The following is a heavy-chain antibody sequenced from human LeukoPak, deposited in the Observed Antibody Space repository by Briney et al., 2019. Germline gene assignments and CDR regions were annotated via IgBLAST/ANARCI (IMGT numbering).Heavy chain of an antibody. Sequence: SETLSLTCTVSGASISSSTYYWGWIRQPPGKGLEWIGCIYETGSTYYKSSLKSRVTISVDTSKNQFSLKLSSVAAADTAVYYCARHSGSGYYFYFYTMDVWGQGATVTVSS. D-gene: IGHD2-15*01. CDR1: GASISSSTYY. CDR2: IYETGST. J-gene: IGHJ6*01. V-gene: IGHV4-39*01. CDR3: ARHSGSGYYFYFYTMDV.